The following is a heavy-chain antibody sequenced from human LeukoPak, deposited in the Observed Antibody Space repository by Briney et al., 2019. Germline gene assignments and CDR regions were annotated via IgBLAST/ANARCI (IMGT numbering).Heavy chain of an antibody. CDR3: AKDLHYYVAMDV. CDR1: GFTFSNHG. J-gene: IGHJ6*02. V-gene: IGHV3-30*18. D-gene: IGHD3-10*02. CDR2: ISFDGSNQ. Sequence: GGSLRLSCAASGFTFSNHGMHWVRQAPGKGLEWVTVISFDGSNQYYADSVKGRFTISRDNSKNTLYLQMNSLRAEDTALYYCAKDLHYYVAMDVWGQGTAVTVSS.